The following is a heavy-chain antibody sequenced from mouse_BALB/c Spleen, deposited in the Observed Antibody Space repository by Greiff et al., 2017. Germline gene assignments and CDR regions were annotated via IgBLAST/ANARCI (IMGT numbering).Heavy chain of an antibody. Sequence: VQLPQSGAELVKPGASVKLSCTASGFNIKDTYMHWVKQRPEQGLEWIGRIDPANGNTKYDPKFQGKATITADTSSNTAYLQLSSLTSEDTAVYYCAGAYGYDAMDYWGQGTSVTVSS. J-gene: IGHJ4*01. CDR2: IDPANGNT. V-gene: IGHV14-3*02. CDR3: AGAYGYDAMDY. D-gene: IGHD2-10*02. CDR1: GFNIKDTY.